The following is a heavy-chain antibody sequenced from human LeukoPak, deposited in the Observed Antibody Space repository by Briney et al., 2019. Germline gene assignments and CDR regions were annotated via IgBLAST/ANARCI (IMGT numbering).Heavy chain of an antibody. V-gene: IGHV3-23*01. CDR2: ISGSGGST. CDR3: AKLGRTVVTRGYFDY. Sequence: PGASLRPSCAASGFTFSSYAMSWVRQAPGKGLEWVSAISGSGGSTYYADSVKGRFTTSRDNSKNTLYLQMTSLRAEDTAVYYCAKLGRTVVTRGYFDYWGQGTLVTVSS. D-gene: IGHD4-23*01. CDR1: GFTFSSYA. J-gene: IGHJ4*02.